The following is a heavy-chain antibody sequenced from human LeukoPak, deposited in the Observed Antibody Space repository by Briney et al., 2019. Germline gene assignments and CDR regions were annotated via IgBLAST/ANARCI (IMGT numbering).Heavy chain of an antibody. D-gene: IGHD3-10*01. V-gene: IGHV4-59*03. CDR3: ACRSGSYRSYYFDY. CDR1: GESISSHY. Sequence: PSETLSLTCNVSGESISSHYWSWTRQSPGKGLEWIGYVTNSGTTKFNPSLKSRVTISRDTSKNQISLRLSSVTAADTAVYYCACRSGSYRSYYFDYWGQGTLVTVSS. CDR2: VTNSGTT. J-gene: IGHJ4*02.